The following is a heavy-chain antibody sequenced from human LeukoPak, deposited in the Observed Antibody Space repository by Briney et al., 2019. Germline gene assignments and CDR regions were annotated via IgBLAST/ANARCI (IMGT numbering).Heavy chain of an antibody. CDR3: ARRGYSYEIDY. V-gene: IGHV3-21*01. CDR1: GFTFSNYN. CDR2: SSGSGSYI. J-gene: IGHJ4*02. Sequence: GGSLRLSCTASGFTFSNYNMNWVRQAPGKGLEWVSSSSGSGSYIYYADSVKGRFTISRDNAKNSLHLQMNSLRAEDTAVYYCARRGYSYEIDYWGQGTLVTVSS. D-gene: IGHD5-18*01.